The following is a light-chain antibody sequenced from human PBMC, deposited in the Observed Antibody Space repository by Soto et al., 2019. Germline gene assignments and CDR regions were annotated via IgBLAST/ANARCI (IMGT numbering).Light chain of an antibody. CDR1: QSVSNNY. CDR3: KQYGSSPRT. J-gene: IGKJ1*01. V-gene: IGKV3-20*01. CDR2: GAS. Sequence: EIVLTQSPGTLSLSPGESATLSCRASQSVSNNYLAWYQQKPGQAHRLLIYGASSRATGIPDRFSGSGSGTDFTLTISRLEPEDFAVYYCKQYGSSPRTFGQGTKVEIK.